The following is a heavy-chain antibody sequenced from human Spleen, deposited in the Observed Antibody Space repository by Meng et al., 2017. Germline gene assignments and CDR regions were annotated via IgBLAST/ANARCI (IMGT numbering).Heavy chain of an antibody. V-gene: IGHV4-4*07. CDR3: ARYRDGGLDV. CDR1: GDSISNYY. Sequence: SETLSLTCSVSGDSISNYYWNWLRQPAGKRLEWIGRTYVGGSTDYNPSLRSRATVSVDTSKNQFSLNLTSVTAADTAVYYCARYRDGGLDVWGQGTTVTVSS. J-gene: IGHJ6*02. D-gene: IGHD3-16*02. CDR2: TYVGGST.